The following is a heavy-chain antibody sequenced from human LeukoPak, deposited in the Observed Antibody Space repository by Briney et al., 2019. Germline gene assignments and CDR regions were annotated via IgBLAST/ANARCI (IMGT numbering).Heavy chain of an antibody. Sequence: GGSLRLSCAASGFTFSSYGMHWVRQAPGKGLEWVAVISYDGSNKYYADSVKGRFTISRDNSKNTLYLQMNNMRSEDTAVYYCAKEYGDFRGFDFWGQGTLVTVSS. J-gene: IGHJ4*02. CDR1: GFTFSSYG. CDR3: AKEYGDFRGFDF. D-gene: IGHD4-17*01. CDR2: ISYDGSNK. V-gene: IGHV3-30*18.